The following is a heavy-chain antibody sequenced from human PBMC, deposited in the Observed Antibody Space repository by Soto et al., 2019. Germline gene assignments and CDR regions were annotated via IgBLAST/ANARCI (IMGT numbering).Heavy chain of an antibody. V-gene: IGHV3-48*01. J-gene: IGHJ5*02. D-gene: IGHD2-2*01. Sequence: ESGGGLVQPGGSLRLSCAASGFTFSSYSMNWVRQAPGKGLEWVSYISSSSSTIYYADSVKGRFTISRDNAKNSLYLQMNSLRAEDTAVYYCARVVGCSSTSCYPGWFDPWGQGTLVTVSS. CDR2: ISSSSSTI. CDR3: ARVVGCSSTSCYPGWFDP. CDR1: GFTFSSYS.